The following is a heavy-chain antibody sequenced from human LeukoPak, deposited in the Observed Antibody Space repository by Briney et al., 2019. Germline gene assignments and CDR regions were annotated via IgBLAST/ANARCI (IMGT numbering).Heavy chain of an antibody. V-gene: IGHV3-23*01. J-gene: IGHJ4*02. CDR1: DFTFSNYV. CDR2: ISGSGGST. CDR3: AKASSSSWYVLGN. Sequence: GGSLRLSCAASDFTFSNYVMSWVRQAPGKGLGWVSTISGSGGSTYYADSVKGRFTISRDNSKNTLYLQMNSLRAEDTAVYYCAKASSSSWYVLGNWGQGTLVTVSS. D-gene: IGHD6-13*01.